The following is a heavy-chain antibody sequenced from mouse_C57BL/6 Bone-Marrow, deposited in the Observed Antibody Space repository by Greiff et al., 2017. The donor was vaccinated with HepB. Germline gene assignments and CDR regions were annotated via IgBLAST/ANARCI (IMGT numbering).Heavy chain of an antibody. V-gene: IGHV5-4*01. J-gene: IGHJ3*01. CDR3: AGWLLLAY. Sequence: EVHLVESGGGLVKPGGSLKLSCAASGFTFSSYAMSWVRQTPEKRLEWVATISDGGSYTYYPDNVKGRCTISRDNAKNNLYLQMSHLKSEDTAMYYCAGWLLLAYWGQGTLVTVSA. CDR2: ISDGGSYT. CDR1: GFTFSSYA. D-gene: IGHD2-3*01.